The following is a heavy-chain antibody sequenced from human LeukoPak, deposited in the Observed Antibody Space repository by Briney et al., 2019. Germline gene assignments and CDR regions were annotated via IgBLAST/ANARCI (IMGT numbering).Heavy chain of an antibody. CDR3: ARDAPFYCSGGSCHFDY. V-gene: IGHV3-21*01. Sequence: PGGSLRLSCAATGFTFNTYRLNCVRQAPGKGLEWLSSISNSGSYIYYADSVKGRFTISRDNAKNSLFLQLNSLRAEDTAVYYCARDAPFYCSGGSCHFDYWGQGTLVTVSS. D-gene: IGHD2-15*01. CDR2: ISNSGSYI. J-gene: IGHJ4*02. CDR1: GFTFNTYR.